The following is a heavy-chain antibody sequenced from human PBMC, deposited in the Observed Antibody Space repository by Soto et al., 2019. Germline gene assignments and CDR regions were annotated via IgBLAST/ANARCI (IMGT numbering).Heavy chain of an antibody. Sequence: GGSLRLSCAASGFTFSSYAMSWVRQAPGKGLEWVSAISGSGGSTYYADSVKGRFTISRDNSKNTLYLQMNSLRAEDTAVYYCAKVPPLMITFGGVSRGWFDPWGQGTLVTVSS. V-gene: IGHV3-23*01. CDR1: GFTFSSYA. D-gene: IGHD3-16*01. J-gene: IGHJ5*02. CDR2: ISGSGGST. CDR3: AKVPPLMITFGGVSRGWFDP.